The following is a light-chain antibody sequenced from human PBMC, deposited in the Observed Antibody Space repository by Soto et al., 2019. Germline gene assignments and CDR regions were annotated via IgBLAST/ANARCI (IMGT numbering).Light chain of an antibody. J-gene: IGKJ1*01. CDR1: QSLLHSNGNTY. CDR2: LGS. Sequence: EIVVTQSPLSLPVTPGEPASISCKSSQSLLHSNGNTYLDWYLQKPGQSPQLLIYLGSNRASGVPDRFSGSGSGTDFTLNISRVEADDVGVYYCMQALHARTFGQGTKLEIK. V-gene: IGKV2-28*01. CDR3: MQALHART.